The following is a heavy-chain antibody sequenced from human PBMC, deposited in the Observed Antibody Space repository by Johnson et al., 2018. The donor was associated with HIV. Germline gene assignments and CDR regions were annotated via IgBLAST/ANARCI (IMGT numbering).Heavy chain of an antibody. CDR2: IRSKGHSYAT. CDR1: GFTFSGSA. J-gene: IGHJ3*02. Sequence: VQLVESGGGLLQPGKSLKVACAASGFTFSGSALHWIRQASGRGLGWVGLIRSKGHSYATAYAASVNGRFTISRDDSHNTAYLQMNSLTTEDTAVYYCARFDSGWQWQGLDIWGQGTMVTVSS. CDR3: ARFDSGWQWQGLDI. D-gene: IGHD6-19*01. V-gene: IGHV3-73*01.